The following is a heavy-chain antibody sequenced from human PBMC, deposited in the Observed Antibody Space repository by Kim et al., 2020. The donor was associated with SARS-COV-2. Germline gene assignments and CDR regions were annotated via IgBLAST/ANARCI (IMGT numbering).Heavy chain of an antibody. CDR3: AEGATRGYYYYGMDV. V-gene: IGHV4-34*01. CDR2: INHSGST. J-gene: IGHJ6*02. Sequence: SETLSLTCAVYGGSFSGYYWSWIRQPPGKGLEWIGEINHSGSTNYNPSLKSRVTISVETSKNQFSLKLSSVTAADTAVYYCAEGATRGYYYYGMDVWGQGTTVTVSS. CDR1: GGSFSGYY. D-gene: IGHD1-26*01.